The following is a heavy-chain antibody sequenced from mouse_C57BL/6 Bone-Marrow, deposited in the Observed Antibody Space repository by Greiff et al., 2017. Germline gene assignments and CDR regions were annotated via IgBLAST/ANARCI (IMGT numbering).Heavy chain of an antibody. CDR2: IDPDTGGT. V-gene: IGHV1-15*01. CDR1: GYTFTDYE. CDR3: TSPLYGSTLYYLDY. Sequence: QVQLQQSGAELVRPGASVTLSCKASGYTFTDYEMHWVKQTPVHGLEWIGAIDPDTGGTAYNQKFKGKAILTADKSSSTAYMELRSLTSEDSAFYYCTSPLYGSTLYYLDYWGQGTTLTVSS. D-gene: IGHD1-1*01. J-gene: IGHJ2*01.